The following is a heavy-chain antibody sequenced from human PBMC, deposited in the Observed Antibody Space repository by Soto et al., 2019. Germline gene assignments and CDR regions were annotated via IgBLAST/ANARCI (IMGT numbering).Heavy chain of an antibody. J-gene: IGHJ4*02. D-gene: IGHD5-12*01. CDR2: IYYSGSP. Sequence: PSETLSLTCVVSGGSIISTSWWTWVRQPPGKGLEWIGEIYYSGSPSYSPSLKSRVTISVDTSNNQFSLKLSSVTAADTAVYYCARHALPLYSGYDYFFGYWGQGTLVTVSS. CDR1: GGSIISTSW. CDR3: ARHALPLYSGYDYFFGY. V-gene: IGHV4-4*02.